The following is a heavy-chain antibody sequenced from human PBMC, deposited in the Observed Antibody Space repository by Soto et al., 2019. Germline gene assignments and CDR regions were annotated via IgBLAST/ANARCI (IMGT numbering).Heavy chain of an antibody. V-gene: IGHV4-34*01. CDR2: INHSGST. CDR1: GGSFSGYY. J-gene: IGHJ4*02. D-gene: IGHD5-12*01. Sequence: PXXTLSLTFAVYGGSFSGYYWSWIPQPPGKGLEWIGEINHSGSTNYNPSLKSRVTISVDTSKNQFSLKLSSVTAADTAVYYCARGPRYSGYFDYWGQGTLVTVSS. CDR3: ARGPRYSGYFDY.